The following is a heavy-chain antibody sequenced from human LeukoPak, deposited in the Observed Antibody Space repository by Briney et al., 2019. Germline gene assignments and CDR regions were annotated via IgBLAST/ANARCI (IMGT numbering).Heavy chain of an antibody. CDR3: ASGLDI. J-gene: IGHJ3*02. V-gene: IGHV3-74*01. Sequence: GGSLRLSCAASGFXFSSYWIHWVRQAPGKGLVWVSHISTDGSRTSYADSVKGRFTISRDNAKNTPYLQMNSLRAEDTAVYYCASGLDIWGQGTKVTVSS. CDR2: ISTDGSRT. CDR1: GFXFSSYW.